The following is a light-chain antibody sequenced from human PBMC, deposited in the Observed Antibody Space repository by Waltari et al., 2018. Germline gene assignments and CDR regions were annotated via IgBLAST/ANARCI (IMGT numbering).Light chain of an antibody. CDR2: DQSESNK. CDR3: GTWHSNAKTRV. Sequence: NPPRWFRYDQSESNKGQGSGVPRRFSGCNEASANAGIPRSSGLQPEDEADYDCGTWHSNAKTRVFGGGTKLTVL. V-gene: IGLV5-52*01. J-gene: IGLJ2*01.